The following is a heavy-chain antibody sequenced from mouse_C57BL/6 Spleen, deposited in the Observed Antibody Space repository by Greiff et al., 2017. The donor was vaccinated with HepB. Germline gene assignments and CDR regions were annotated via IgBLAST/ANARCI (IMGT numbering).Heavy chain of an antibody. CDR1: GFSLTSYG. J-gene: IGHJ4*01. CDR2: IWRGGST. D-gene: IGHD2-9*01. Sequence: VMLVESGPGLVQPSQSLSITCTVSGFSLTSYGVHWVRQSPGKGLEWLGVIWRGGSTDYNAAFMSRLSITKDNSKSQVFFKMNSLQADDTAIYYCAKPTMVTTDAMDYWGQGTSVTVSS. CDR3: AKPTMVTTDAMDY. V-gene: IGHV2-5*01.